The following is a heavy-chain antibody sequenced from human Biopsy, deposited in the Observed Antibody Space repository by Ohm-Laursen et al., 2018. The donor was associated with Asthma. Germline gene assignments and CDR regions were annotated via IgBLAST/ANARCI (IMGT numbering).Heavy chain of an antibody. CDR2: IDWEEDK. D-gene: IGHD1-14*01. CDR1: GFSLSSSGAY. J-gene: IGHJ4*02. V-gene: IGHV2-70*16. Sequence: PTQTLTLTCSFSGFSLSSSGAYVNWIRQPPGKALEWLARIDWEEDKFYSTSLRTRLTISKGSSEDQVVLTMTNMGPVDTATYYCTRHNDYWGTGILVTVSS. CDR3: TRHNDY.